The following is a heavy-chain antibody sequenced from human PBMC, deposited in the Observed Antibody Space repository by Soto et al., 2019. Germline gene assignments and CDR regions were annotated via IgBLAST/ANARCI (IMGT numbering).Heavy chain of an antibody. CDR1: GGSIRTPDW. J-gene: IGHJ5*02. V-gene: IGHV4-4*02. CDR2: IYHSGTP. CDR3: TRVTSVLGYAGEYVGSWFDP. Sequence: PSESLSLTCTVSGGSIRTPDWWSWVRQTPEKGLEWIGEIYHSGTPNYNPSLKSRVSMSVDKSNNQFSLKMYSVTAADTAVYYCTRVTSVLGYAGEYVGSWFDPWGQGTMVTVSS. D-gene: IGHD5-12*01.